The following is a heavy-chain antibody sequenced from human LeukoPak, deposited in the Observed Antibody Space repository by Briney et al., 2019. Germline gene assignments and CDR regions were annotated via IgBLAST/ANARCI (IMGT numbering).Heavy chain of an antibody. Sequence: GGSLRLSCAASGFTFSSYAMHWVRQAPGKGLEWVAVISYDGSNKYYADCVKGRFTISRDNSKNTLYLQMNSLRAEDTAVYYCARTLNYYDSSGYYSYYYYGMDVWGQGTTVTVSS. CDR1: GFTFSSYA. D-gene: IGHD3-22*01. V-gene: IGHV3-30-3*01. CDR3: ARTLNYYDSSGYYSYYYYGMDV. J-gene: IGHJ6*02. CDR2: ISYDGSNK.